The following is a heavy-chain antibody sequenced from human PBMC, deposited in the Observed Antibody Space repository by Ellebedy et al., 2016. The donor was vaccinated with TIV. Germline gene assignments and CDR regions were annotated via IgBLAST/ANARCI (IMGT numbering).Heavy chain of an antibody. V-gene: IGHV1-46*01. CDR3: ARGDNYYYDSSGYYYTY. CDR2: INPTTGNS. Sequence: ASVKVSCKASGYTFTSYYFYWVRQAPGQGLEWMGIINPTTGNSNYAQKFQGRVTMTRDTSTSTVYMELSSLRSEDPAVYYCARGDNYYYDSSGYYYTYWGQGTLVTVSS. J-gene: IGHJ4*02. CDR1: GYTFTSYY. D-gene: IGHD3-22*01.